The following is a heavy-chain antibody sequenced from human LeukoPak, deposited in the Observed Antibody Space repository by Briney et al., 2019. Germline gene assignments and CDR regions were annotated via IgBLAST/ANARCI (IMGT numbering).Heavy chain of an antibody. D-gene: IGHD1-26*01. CDR1: GFTFSSYG. V-gene: IGHV3-33*01. CDR2: IWYDGSNK. J-gene: IGHJ4*02. Sequence: PGGSLRLSCAASGFTFSSYGMHWVRQAPGKGLEWVAVIWYDGSNKYYADSVKGRFTISRDNSKNTLYLQMNSLRAEDTAVYYRARGLVGATPFDYWGQGTLVTVSS. CDR3: ARGLVGATPFDY.